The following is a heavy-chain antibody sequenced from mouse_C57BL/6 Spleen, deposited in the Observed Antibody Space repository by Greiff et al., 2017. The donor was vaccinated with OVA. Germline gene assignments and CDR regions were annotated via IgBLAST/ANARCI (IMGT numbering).Heavy chain of an antibody. V-gene: IGHV5-6*01. Sequence: EVKVVESGGDLVKPGGSLKLSCAASGFTFSSYGMSWVRQTPDKRLEWVATISSGGSYTYYPDSVKGRFTISRDNAKNTLYLQMSSLKSEDTAMYYCARQYYGSKGWYFDVWGTGTTVTVSS. J-gene: IGHJ1*03. CDR1: GFTFSSYG. D-gene: IGHD1-1*01. CDR3: ARQYYGSKGWYFDV. CDR2: ISSGGSYT.